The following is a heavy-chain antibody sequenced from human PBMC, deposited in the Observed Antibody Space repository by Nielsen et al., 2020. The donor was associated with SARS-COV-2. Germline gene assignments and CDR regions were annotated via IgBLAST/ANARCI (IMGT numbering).Heavy chain of an antibody. D-gene: IGHD2-2*01. CDR1: GYTFTSYA. J-gene: IGHJ3*02. Sequence: SVKVSCKASGYTFTSYAMHWVRQAPGQRREWIGWIVVGSGNTNYAQKFQERVTITRDMSTSTAYMELSSLRSEDTAVYYCAAPYCSSTSCYDAFDIWGQGTMVTVSS. V-gene: IGHV1-58*02. CDR2: IVVGSGNT. CDR3: AAPYCSSTSCYDAFDI.